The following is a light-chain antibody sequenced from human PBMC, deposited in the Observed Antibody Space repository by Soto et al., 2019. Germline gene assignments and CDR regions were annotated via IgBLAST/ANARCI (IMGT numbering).Light chain of an antibody. CDR2: RSD. V-gene: IGLV1-47*01. CDR1: SSNIGSNH. J-gene: IGLJ2*01. Sequence: QAVVTQPPSASGTPGQKVTISCSGSSSNIGSNHVYWYQQFPGSAPRLLIYRSDQRPSGVPDRFSGSKSGTSASLAISGLRSEDEADYYCAAWDDSLSALLFGGGTKLTVL. CDR3: AAWDDSLSALL.